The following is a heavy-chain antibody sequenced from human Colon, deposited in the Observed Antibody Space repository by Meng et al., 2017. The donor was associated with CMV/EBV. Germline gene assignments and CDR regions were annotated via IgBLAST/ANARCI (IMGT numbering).Heavy chain of an antibody. CDR2: INPNSGGT. Sequence: ASVKVSCKASGYTFTGYYMHWVRQAPGQGLEWMGWINPNSGGTNYAQKCQGRVTMTRDTSISTAYMELSRLRSNDTAVYYCARVGGYCSSTSCYGYWGQGTLVTVSS. D-gene: IGHD2-2*01. CDR1: GYTFTGYY. CDR3: ARVGGYCSSTSCYGY. V-gene: IGHV1-2*02. J-gene: IGHJ4*02.